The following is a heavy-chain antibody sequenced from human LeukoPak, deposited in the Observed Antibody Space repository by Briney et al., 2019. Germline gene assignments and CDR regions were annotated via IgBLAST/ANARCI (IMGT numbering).Heavy chain of an antibody. CDR3: ARSVGISPMFDY. CDR2: INPNTGST. V-gene: IGHV1-2*02. J-gene: IGHJ4*02. D-gene: IGHD1-14*01. Sequence: ASVKVSCKASGYIFTSYYMHWVRQAPGQGLEWMGWINPNTGSTNFAQKFQGRVAMMRATSITTFYMDLKSLRSDDTAVYYCARSVGISPMFDYWGQGTLITVSS. CDR1: GYIFTSYY.